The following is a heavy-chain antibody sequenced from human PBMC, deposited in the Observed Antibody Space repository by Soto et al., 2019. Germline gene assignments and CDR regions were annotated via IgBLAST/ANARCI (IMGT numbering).Heavy chain of an antibody. CDR2: IDPTDSDT. J-gene: IGHJ5*02. CDR1: GYSSSGYW. Sequence: EVHLVQSGAEVKKPGESLTISCTGSGYSSSGYWINWVRQMPGKGLEWMGMIDPTDSDTRYHPSFQGHVTISADKSTSTAYLHWSSLNTADTAIYYCATPRGGANWFDPWGRGTRVTVAS. D-gene: IGHD3-16*01. CDR3: ATPRGGANWFDP. V-gene: IGHV5-10-1*01.